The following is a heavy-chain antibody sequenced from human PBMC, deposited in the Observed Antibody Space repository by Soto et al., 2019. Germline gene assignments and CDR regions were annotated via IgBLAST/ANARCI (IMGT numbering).Heavy chain of an antibody. V-gene: IGHV3-33*01. D-gene: IGHD3-16*02. CDR3: ARGTDDYVWGSYRFPDL. CDR2: IWFDGSNK. Sequence: QVQLVESGGGVVQPGRSLRLSCVASGFTFSGYGMHWVRLAPGKGLEWVAVIWFDGSNKNYADSVKGRFTISRDNSKNXXYLQMSSLRAEDTAVYYCARGTDDYVWGSYRFPDLWGRGTLVTVSS. CDR1: GFTFSGYG. J-gene: IGHJ2*01.